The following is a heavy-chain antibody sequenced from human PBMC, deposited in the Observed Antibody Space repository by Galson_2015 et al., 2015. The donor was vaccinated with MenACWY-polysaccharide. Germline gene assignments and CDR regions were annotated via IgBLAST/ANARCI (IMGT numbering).Heavy chain of an antibody. CDR3: AKDVGPWGGSSWTFDY. V-gene: IGHV3-30*18. Sequence: SLRLSCAASGFTFSSYGMHWVRQAPGKGPEWVAVISYDGSNKYYADSVKGRFTISRDNSKNTLYLQMNSLRAEDTAVYYCAKDVGPWGGSSWTFDYWGQGTLVTVSS. CDR1: GFTFSSYG. J-gene: IGHJ4*02. CDR2: ISYDGSNK. D-gene: IGHD6-13*01.